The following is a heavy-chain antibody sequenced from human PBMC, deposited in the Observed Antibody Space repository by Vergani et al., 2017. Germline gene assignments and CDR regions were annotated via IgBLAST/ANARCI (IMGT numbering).Heavy chain of an antibody. CDR1: GFTFSSYS. Sequence: EVQLVESGGGLVKRGGSLRLSCAASGFTFSSYSMNWVRQAPGKGLEWVSSISSSSSYIHYSDSLKGRFTISRDNAKSSLYLQMNSLRAEDTGVYYCARDYSSTSCRAFDFWGQGTKVTVSA. D-gene: IGHD2-2*01. V-gene: IGHV3-21*01. CDR2: ISSSSSYI. CDR3: ARDYSSTSCRAFDF. J-gene: IGHJ3*01.